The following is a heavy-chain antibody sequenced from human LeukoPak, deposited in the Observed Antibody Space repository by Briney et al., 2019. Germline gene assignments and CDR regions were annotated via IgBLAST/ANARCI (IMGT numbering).Heavy chain of an antibody. CDR1: GFTFSYYG. D-gene: IGHD2-15*01. J-gene: IGHJ4*02. Sequence: PGTSLRLSCAASGFTFSYYGMHWVRQSPGKGLEWVSAISDSGGNTYYTDSVKGRFTISRDNSKNTLYLQMDSLRVDDTAIYYCASRDPCSGGNCYGLGYWGQGTLVTVSS. V-gene: IGHV3-23*01. CDR2: ISDSGGNT. CDR3: ASRDPCSGGNCYGLGY.